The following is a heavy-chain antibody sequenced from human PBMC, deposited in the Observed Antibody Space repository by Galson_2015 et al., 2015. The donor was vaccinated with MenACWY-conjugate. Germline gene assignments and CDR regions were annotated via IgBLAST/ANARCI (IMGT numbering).Heavy chain of an antibody. Sequence: SLRLSCAASGFTFDDYTMHWVRQAPGKGLEWVSLISWDGGSTYSADSVKGRFTISRDNSKNSLYLQMNSLRTEDTALYYCAKGAFLLGSSRFDYWGQGTLVTVSS. CDR3: AKGAFLLGSSRFDY. CDR1: GFTFDDYT. J-gene: IGHJ4*02. CDR2: ISWDGGST. V-gene: IGHV3-43*01. D-gene: IGHD3-10*01.